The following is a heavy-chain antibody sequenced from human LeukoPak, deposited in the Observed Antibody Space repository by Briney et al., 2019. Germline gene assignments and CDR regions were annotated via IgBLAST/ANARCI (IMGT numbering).Heavy chain of an antibody. D-gene: IGHD6-19*01. CDR2: INHSEST. CDR3: ARSSGWYRGYFDY. J-gene: IGHJ4*02. CDR1: GGSFSGYY. V-gene: IGHV4-34*01. Sequence: SETLSLTCAVYGGSFSGYYWSWLRQPPGKGLEWIGEINHSESTNYNPSLKSRVTISVDTSKNQFSLKLSSVTAADTAVYYCARSSGWYRGYFDYWGQGTLVTVSS.